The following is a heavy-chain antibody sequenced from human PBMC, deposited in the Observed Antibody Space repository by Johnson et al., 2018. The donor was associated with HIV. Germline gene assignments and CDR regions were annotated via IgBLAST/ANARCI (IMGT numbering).Heavy chain of an antibody. CDR1: GFTFSSYA. CDR2: ISYDGSNK. Sequence: QVQLVESGGGVVQPGRSLRLSCAASGFTFSSYAMHWVRQAPGKGLEWVAVISYDGSNKYYADSVKGRFSVSRDNSKNTRYLQMNSQRAEDTAVYYCAKDRAIYSSRAVVAFDIWGQGTMVTVSS. CDR3: AKDRAIYSSRAVVAFDI. J-gene: IGHJ3*02. D-gene: IGHD6-13*01. V-gene: IGHV3-30-3*01.